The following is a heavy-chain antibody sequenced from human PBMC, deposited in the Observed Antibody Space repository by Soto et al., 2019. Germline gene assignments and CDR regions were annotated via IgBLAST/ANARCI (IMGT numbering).Heavy chain of an antibody. D-gene: IGHD3-22*01. Sequence: ASVKVSCKASGYAFTSYGFSWVRQAPGQGLEWMGWISGYSGSTSYAQKFQGRVTMTRDTSTRTVYMELSSLRSEDTAVYYCARVDYYHDTSGFYIDYWGQGTRVTVSS. V-gene: IGHV1-18*01. CDR3: ARVDYYHDTSGFYIDY. J-gene: IGHJ4*02. CDR1: GYAFTSYG. CDR2: ISGYSGST.